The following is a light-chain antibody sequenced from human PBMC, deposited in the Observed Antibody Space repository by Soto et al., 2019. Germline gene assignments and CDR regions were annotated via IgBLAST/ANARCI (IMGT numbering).Light chain of an antibody. V-gene: IGKV1-5*03. Sequence: DIQMTQSPATLSASVGDRVTITCWASQSISDWVAWYQQKPGKPPKFLIYRASSLQGGVPSRFSGSGSGTEFTLTISSLQPDDFATYYCQHYDNYLWTFGQGTKVESK. CDR2: RAS. CDR3: QHYDNYLWT. CDR1: QSISDW. J-gene: IGKJ1*01.